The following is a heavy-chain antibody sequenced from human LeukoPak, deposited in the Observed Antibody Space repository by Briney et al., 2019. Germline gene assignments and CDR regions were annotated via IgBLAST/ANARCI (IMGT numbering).Heavy chain of an antibody. V-gene: IGHV3-33*01. J-gene: IGHJ4*02. CDR2: LWYDGSNK. Sequence: GGSLRLSCAASGFTCSSYGRHWVRQAPGNGLEWVAVLWYDGSNKYYADSVKGRFTISRDNSKNTLYLQMNSLRAEDTAVYYCARDGGDYGDYPDTYYFDYWGQGTLVTVSS. CDR3: ARDGGDYGDYPDTYYFDY. D-gene: IGHD4-17*01. CDR1: GFTCSSYG.